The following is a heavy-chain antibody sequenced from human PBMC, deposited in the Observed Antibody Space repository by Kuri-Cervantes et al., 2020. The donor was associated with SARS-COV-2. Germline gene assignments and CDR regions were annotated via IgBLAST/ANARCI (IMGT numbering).Heavy chain of an antibody. CDR2: INPNSGGT. Sequence: ASVKVSCKASGYTFTGYYMRWVRQAPGQGLEWMGWINPNSGGTNYAQKFQGRVTMTRDTSISTAYMELSRLRSDGTAVYYCARDPTDIVATSNWFDPWGQGTLVTVSS. J-gene: IGHJ5*02. CDR1: GYTFTGYY. CDR3: ARDPTDIVATSNWFDP. D-gene: IGHD5-12*01. V-gene: IGHV1-2*02.